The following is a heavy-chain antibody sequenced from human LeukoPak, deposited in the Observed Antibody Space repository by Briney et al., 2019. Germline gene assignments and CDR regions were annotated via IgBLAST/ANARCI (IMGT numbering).Heavy chain of an antibody. CDR2: INPNSGGT. CDR3: AREETSITTRPWY. V-gene: IGHV1-2*04. D-gene: IGHD6-6*01. Sequence: ASVKVSCKASGYTFTGYYMHWVRQAPGQGLEWMGWINPNSGGTNYAQKFQGWVTMTRDTSISTAYMELSRLRSDDTAVYYCAREETSITTRPWYWGQGTLVTVSS. J-gene: IGHJ4*02. CDR1: GYTFTGYY.